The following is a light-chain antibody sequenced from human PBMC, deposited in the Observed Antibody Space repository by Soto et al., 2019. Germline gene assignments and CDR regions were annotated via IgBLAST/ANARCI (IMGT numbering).Light chain of an antibody. V-gene: IGLV2-14*01. CDR2: EVS. J-gene: IGLJ1*01. Sequence: QSVLTRPASVSGSPGQSITISCTGTSSDVGGYNYVSWYQQHPGKAPKLMIYEVSNRPSGASNRFSGSKSGNTASLTISGLQAEDEADYYCSSYTSSSTYVFGTGTKVTVL. CDR3: SSYTSSSTYV. CDR1: SSDVGGYNY.